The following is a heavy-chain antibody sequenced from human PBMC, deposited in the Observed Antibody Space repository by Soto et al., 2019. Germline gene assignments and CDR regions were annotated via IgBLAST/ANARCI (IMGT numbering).Heavy chain of an antibody. Sequence: GGSLRLSCTAYGLGVRNNYMSWVRQAPGMGLEWVSVIYNDGTTYYADSVKGRFTLSRDTSKNTLSLQMDSLRAEDAAVYYCVRPLPSGRNYGMDVWGQGTTVTVSS. CDR3: VRPLPSGRNYGMDV. CDR1: GLGVRNNY. D-gene: IGHD3-10*01. V-gene: IGHV3-53*01. CDR2: IYNDGTT. J-gene: IGHJ6*02.